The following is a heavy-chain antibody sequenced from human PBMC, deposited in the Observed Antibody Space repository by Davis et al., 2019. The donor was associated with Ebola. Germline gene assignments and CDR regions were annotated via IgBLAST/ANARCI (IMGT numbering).Heavy chain of an antibody. J-gene: IGHJ4*02. Sequence: GGSLRLSCAASGFTFSSYAMSWVRQAPGKGLVSVSAISGSGGSTYYADSVRGRFTISRDNTKNMLYLQMNSLRAEDTAVYYCAKEPQVRIRIAARLVYWGQGTLVTVSS. CDR1: GFTFSSYA. V-gene: IGHV3-23*01. D-gene: IGHD6-6*01. CDR2: ISGSGGST. CDR3: AKEPQVRIRIAARLVY.